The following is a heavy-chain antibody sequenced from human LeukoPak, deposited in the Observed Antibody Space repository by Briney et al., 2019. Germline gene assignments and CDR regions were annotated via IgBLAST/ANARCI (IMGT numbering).Heavy chain of an antibody. V-gene: IGHV3-20*04. CDR2: INWNGGST. D-gene: IGHD3-22*01. Sequence: GGSLRLSCAASGFTFDDYGMSWVRQAPGKGLEWVSGINWNGGSTVYADSVKGRFTISRDNAKNSLYLQMNSLRAEDTALYYCARKTRGYYGSSGYYLGSYWGQGTLVTVSS. CDR1: GFTFDDYG. CDR3: ARKTRGYYGSSGYYLGSY. J-gene: IGHJ4*02.